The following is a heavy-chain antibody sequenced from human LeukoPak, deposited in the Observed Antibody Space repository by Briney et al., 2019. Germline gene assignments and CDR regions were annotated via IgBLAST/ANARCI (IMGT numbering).Heavy chain of an antibody. Sequence: PGGSLRLSCAASGFTFSHFGMHWVRQAPGKGLEWVAVIWNDGSNEYYADSVKGRFTISRDNSKNTVSLQMNSLRDEDTAVYYCGKDAQRGFDYSNSLEYWGQGTLVTVSS. CDR1: GFTFSHFG. J-gene: IGHJ4*02. D-gene: IGHD4-11*01. CDR3: GKDAQRGFDYSNSLEY. V-gene: IGHV3-33*06. CDR2: IWNDGSNE.